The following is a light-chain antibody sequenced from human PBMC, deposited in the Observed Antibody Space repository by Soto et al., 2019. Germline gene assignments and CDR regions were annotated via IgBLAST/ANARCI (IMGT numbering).Light chain of an antibody. CDR2: DDT. CDR3: GTWDSSLSVVV. CDR1: TSNIGNNF. Sequence: QSVLTQPPSVSAAPGQKVTVSCSGGTSNIGNNFVSWYQQLPETAPKLLIYDDTKRPSGIPDRFSGSKSGTSATLGITGLQTGDEADYYCGTWDSSLSVVVFGGGTKLTVL. J-gene: IGLJ2*01. V-gene: IGLV1-51*01.